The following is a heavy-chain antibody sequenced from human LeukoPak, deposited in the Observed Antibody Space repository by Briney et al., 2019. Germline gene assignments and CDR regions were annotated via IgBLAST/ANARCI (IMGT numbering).Heavy chain of an antibody. CDR2: INPNSGGT. Sequence: ASVKVSCKASGYTFTGYYMHWVRQAPGQGLEWMGWINPNSGGTNYAQKFQGWVTMTRDTSISTAYMELSRLRSDDTAVYYCARGSTVTTGGFDPWGQGTLVTVSS. V-gene: IGHV1-2*04. J-gene: IGHJ5*02. CDR1: GYTFTGYY. CDR3: ARGSTVTTGGFDP. D-gene: IGHD4-11*01.